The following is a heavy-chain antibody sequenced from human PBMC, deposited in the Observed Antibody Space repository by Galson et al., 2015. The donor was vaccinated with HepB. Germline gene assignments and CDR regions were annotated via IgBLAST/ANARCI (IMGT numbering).Heavy chain of an antibody. J-gene: IGHJ6*02. CDR1: GFTFSSYS. D-gene: IGHD3-22*01. V-gene: IGHV3-21*01. Sequence: SLRLSCAASGFTFSSYSMNWVRQAPGKGLEWVSSISSSSSYIYYADSVKGRFTISRDNAKNSLYLQMNSLRAEDTAVYYCASFFPAEKYYYDSSGYYYYYGMDVWGQGTTVTVSS. CDR3: ASFFPAEKYYYDSSGYYYYYGMDV. CDR2: ISSSSSYI.